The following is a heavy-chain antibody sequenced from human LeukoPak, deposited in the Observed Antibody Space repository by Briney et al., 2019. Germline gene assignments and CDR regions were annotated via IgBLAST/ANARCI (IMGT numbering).Heavy chain of an antibody. V-gene: IGHV1-8*01. CDR2: MNPNSGNT. Sequence: ASVKVSCKASGYTFTSYDINWVRQATGQGLEWMGWMNPNSGNTGYAQKFQGRVTMTRNTSISTAYMELSSLRSEDTAVYYCARGRMVRGGPPPYYFDYWGQGTLVTVSS. J-gene: IGHJ4*02. CDR1: GYTFTSYD. D-gene: IGHD3-10*01. CDR3: ARGRMVRGGPPPYYFDY.